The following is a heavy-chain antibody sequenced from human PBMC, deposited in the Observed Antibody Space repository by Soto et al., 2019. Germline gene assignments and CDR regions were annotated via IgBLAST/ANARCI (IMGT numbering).Heavy chain of an antibody. V-gene: IGHV3-72*01. CDR1: GLTFGDHY. CDR2: SRNKAKSYST. Sequence: EVQRVESGGGLVQPGGSLTLSCAVSGLTFGDHYMEWVRQAPGKGLEWVARSRNKAKSYSTDFAASVKGRFNISRAESKSPPNLHLNSLITEDTAVHYCSILEGAWGQGTLVTVSS. CDR3: SILEGA. D-gene: IGHD2-21*01. J-gene: IGHJ1*01.